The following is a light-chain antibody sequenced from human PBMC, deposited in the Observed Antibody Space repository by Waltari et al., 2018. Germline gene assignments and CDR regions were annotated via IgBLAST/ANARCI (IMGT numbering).Light chain of an antibody. CDR2: GKN. Sequence: SSDLTQDPDVSVALGQTVRITCHGDILRTYYGHWCRQKPGQAPELVIYGKNNRPSGIPDRFSASSSENTASLIITGAQAEDEADYYCSSRELSGHVVFGGGTRLTVL. CDR3: SSRELSGHVV. J-gene: IGLJ2*01. V-gene: IGLV3-19*01. CDR1: ILRTYY.